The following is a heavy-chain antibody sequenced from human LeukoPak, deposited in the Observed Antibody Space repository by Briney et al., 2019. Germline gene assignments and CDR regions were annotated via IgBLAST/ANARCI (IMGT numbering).Heavy chain of an antibody. Sequence: GGSLRLSCAASGFTFSDYYMSWVRQAPGKGLEWVASIKHDGSEKYYVDSVRGRFTISRDNTMNSLYLQMSSLRAEDTAVYYCATDRGWRTSGYYLYYFEYWGQGTLVTYSS. D-gene: IGHD3-3*01. CDR1: GFTFSDYY. CDR2: IKHDGSEK. V-gene: IGHV3-7*01. J-gene: IGHJ4*02. CDR3: ATDRGWRTSGYYLYYFEY.